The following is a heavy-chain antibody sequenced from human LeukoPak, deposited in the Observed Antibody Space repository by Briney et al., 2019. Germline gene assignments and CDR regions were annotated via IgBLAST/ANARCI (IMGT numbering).Heavy chain of an antibody. CDR2: IYDTETT. Sequence: SETLSLTCTVSGGSISSSYWSWIRQPPGKGLEWIASIYDTETTKYNPSLRSRATISSDTSKNQFSLKLSSVTAADTAIYYCARQAYSSGWYTAAYWGQGTLVTVAS. CDR3: ARQAYSSGWYTAAY. V-gene: IGHV4-59*08. J-gene: IGHJ4*02. D-gene: IGHD6-19*01. CDR1: GGSISSSY.